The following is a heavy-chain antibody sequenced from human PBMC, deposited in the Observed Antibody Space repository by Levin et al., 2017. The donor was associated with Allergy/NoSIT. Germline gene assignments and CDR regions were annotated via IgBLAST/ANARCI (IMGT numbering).Heavy chain of an antibody. V-gene: IGHV3-9*01. CDR1: GFAFEDFA. CDR3: ADGRYYDFWSGYFRY. J-gene: IGHJ4*02. D-gene: IGHD3-3*01. Sequence: SLKISCAVSGFAFEDFAMHWVRQAPGKGLEWVSGVSWNSGTIAYADSVKGRFTISRDNAKNSLYLQMDSLRREDTAFYYCADGRYYDFWSGYFRYWSQGSLVTVSS. CDR2: VSWNSGTI.